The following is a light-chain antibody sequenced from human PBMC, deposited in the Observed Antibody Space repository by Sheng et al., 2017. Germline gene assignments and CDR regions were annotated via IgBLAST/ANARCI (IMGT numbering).Light chain of an antibody. CDR2: WAS. Sequence: DIVMTQSPDSLAVSLGERATINCKSSQSVLFSSNKKNYLAWYXQKPGQPPKLLIYWASARAWGVPDRFSGSGSGTDFTLTISSLQAEDVAVYYCQHYYNNPITFGGGPRWGSN. CDR3: QHYYNNPIT. CDR1: QSVLFSSNKKNY. J-gene: IGKJ4*01. V-gene: IGKV4-1*01.